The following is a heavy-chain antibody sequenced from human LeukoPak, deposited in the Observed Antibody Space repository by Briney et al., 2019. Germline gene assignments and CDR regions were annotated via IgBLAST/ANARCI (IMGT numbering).Heavy chain of an antibody. CDR1: GGTFSSYA. CDR3: ARDAPPYNWNYVGNYYYMDV. Sequence: SVKVSCKASGGTFSSYAIGWVRQAPGQGLEWMGRIIPIFGTANYAQKFQGRVTITADKSTSTAYMELSSLRSEDTAVYYCARDAPPYNWNYVGNYYYMDVWGKGTTVTVSS. J-gene: IGHJ6*03. D-gene: IGHD1-7*01. CDR2: IIPIFGTA. V-gene: IGHV1-69*06.